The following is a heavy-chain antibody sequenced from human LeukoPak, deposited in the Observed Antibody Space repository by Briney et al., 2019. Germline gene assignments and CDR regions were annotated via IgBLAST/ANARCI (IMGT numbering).Heavy chain of an antibody. CDR3: VRGGPSTWS. CDR1: GFTFKLYW. Sequence: PGGSLRLSCAASGFTFKLYWMHWVRQVPGKRPVWVSRINDDGSDTVYADSVRGRSTISRDDAKNTVYLQMNNLRAEDTAVYHCVRGGPSTWSWGQGTLVTVSS. V-gene: IGHV3-74*01. J-gene: IGHJ5*02. CDR2: INDDGSDT. D-gene: IGHD2-15*01.